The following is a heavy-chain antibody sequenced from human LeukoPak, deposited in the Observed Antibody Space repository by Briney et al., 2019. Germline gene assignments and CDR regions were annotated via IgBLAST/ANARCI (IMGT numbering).Heavy chain of an antibody. D-gene: IGHD5-18*01. Sequence: GSLRLSCAASGFTFSDYTMNWVRLAPGKGLEWVSSISGSSNYIYYADSVKGRFTISRDNSKNTLYLQMNSLRAEDTAVYYCAKVKQLWSDYWGQGTLVTVSS. J-gene: IGHJ4*02. CDR3: AKVKQLWSDY. CDR1: GFTFSDYT. CDR2: ISGSSNYI. V-gene: IGHV3-21*04.